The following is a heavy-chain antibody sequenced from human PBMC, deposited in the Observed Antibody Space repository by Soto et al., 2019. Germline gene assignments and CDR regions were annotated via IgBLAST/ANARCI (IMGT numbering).Heavy chain of an antibody. V-gene: IGHV1-69*13. D-gene: IGHD3-9*01. J-gene: IGHJ6*02. CDR3: ARYRPRKRYFDWLPYYYGMDV. Sequence: ASVKVSCKASGGTFSSYAISWVRQAPGQGLEWMGGIIPIFGTANYAQKFQGRVTITADESTSTAYMELSSLRSEDTAVYYCARYRPRKRYFDWLPYYYGMDVWGQGTTVTSP. CDR1: GGTFSSYA. CDR2: IIPIFGTA.